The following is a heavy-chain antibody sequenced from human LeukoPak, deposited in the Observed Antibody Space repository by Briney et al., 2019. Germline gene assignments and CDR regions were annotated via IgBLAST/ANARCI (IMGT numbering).Heavy chain of an antibody. J-gene: IGHJ4*02. CDR2: ISGSGGST. V-gene: IGHV3-23*01. Sequence: GGSLRLSCAASRFTFSSYGMSWVRQAPGKGLEWVSAISGSGGSTYYADSVKGRFTISRDNSKNTLYLQMNSLRAEDTAVYYCAKDLQWLRFLCEFDYWGQGTLVTVSS. CDR3: AKDLQWLRFLCEFDY. D-gene: IGHD5-12*01. CDR1: RFTFSSYG.